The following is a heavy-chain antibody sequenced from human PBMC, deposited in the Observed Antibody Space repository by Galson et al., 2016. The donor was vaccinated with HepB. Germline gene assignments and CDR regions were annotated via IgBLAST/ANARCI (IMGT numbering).Heavy chain of an antibody. CDR1: GFTVSTNY. CDR2: ISGSGGST. Sequence: SLRLSCATSGFTVSTNYMNWVRQAPGKGLEWVAAISGSGGSTYYADSVKGRFTISRDNSKNTLYLQMTSLRDEDTAVYYCANGRTGTTAPVEYWGQGTRVTVSS. J-gene: IGHJ4*02. D-gene: IGHD1-1*01. V-gene: IGHV3-23*01. CDR3: ANGRTGTTAPVEY.